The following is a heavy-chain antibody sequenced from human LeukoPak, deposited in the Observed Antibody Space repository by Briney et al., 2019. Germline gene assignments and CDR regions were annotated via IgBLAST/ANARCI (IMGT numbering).Heavy chain of an antibody. CDR2: INTNNGNT. V-gene: IGHV1-18*01. Sequence: ASVKVSCKASGGTFSDNAVSWVRQAPGQGLEWMGWINTNNGNTKYAQKFQGRVTMTTDTSTSTSYMELRSLRSDDTAVYYCARDRCSYGSCYHGFFDYWGQGTLVTVSS. J-gene: IGHJ4*02. CDR1: GGTFSDNA. D-gene: IGHD2-15*01. CDR3: ARDRCSYGSCYHGFFDY.